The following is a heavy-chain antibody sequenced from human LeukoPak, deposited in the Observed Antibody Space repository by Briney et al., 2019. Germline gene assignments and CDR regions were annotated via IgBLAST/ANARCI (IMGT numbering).Heavy chain of an antibody. CDR2: ISGSGGST. D-gene: IGHD3-3*01. Sequence: GGSLRLSCAASGFTFSSYAMSWVRQAPGKGLEWVSAISGSGGSTYYADSVKGRFTISRDNSKNTLYLQMNSLRAEDTAVYYCAKAEPNYDFWSGYSDAFDIWGQGTMVIVSS. CDR1: GFTFSSYA. CDR3: AKAEPNYDFWSGYSDAFDI. J-gene: IGHJ3*02. V-gene: IGHV3-23*01.